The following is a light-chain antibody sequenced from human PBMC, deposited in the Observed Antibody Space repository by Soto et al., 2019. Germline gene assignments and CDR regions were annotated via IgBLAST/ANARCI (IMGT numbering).Light chain of an antibody. V-gene: IGLV7-46*01. CDR1: TGAVTSGHY. CDR3: LLSYNGPYV. Sequence: QAVVTQEPSLTVSPGGTITLTCGSRTGAVTSGHYPYWFQQKPGQAPRTLIYDTSNKHSWTPARFSGSLLGGKAALTLSGAQPDDEADYYCLLSYNGPYVFGAGTKLTVL. CDR2: DTS. J-gene: IGLJ1*01.